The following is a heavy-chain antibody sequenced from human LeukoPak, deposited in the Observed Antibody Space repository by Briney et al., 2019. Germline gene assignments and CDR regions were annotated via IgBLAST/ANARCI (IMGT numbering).Heavy chain of an antibody. CDR1: GFTFSSYG. V-gene: IGHV3-33*01. D-gene: IGHD3-16*02. CDR2: IWYDGSNK. J-gene: IGHJ4*02. CDR3: ARDGVNYDYVWGSYRFVYPDY. Sequence: GGSLRLSCAASGFTFSSYGMPWVRQAPGKGLEWVAVIWYDGSNKYYADSVKGRFTISRDNSKNTLYLQMNSLRAEDTAVYYCARDGVNYDYVWGSYRFVYPDYWGQGTLVTVSS.